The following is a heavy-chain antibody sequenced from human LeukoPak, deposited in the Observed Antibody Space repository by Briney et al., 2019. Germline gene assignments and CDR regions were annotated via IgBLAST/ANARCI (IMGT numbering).Heavy chain of an antibody. CDR1: GFTFSSYA. J-gene: IGHJ6*03. CDR2: ISYDGSDK. D-gene: IGHD3-10*01. Sequence: GGSLSLSCAASGFTFSSYAMYWVRQAPGKGLEGVAVISYDGSDKFYADSVKGRFTISRDNSKNTLYMQMNSLREDDTAVYYCAKARGVRGVIIRGSLLAYMDVWGKGTTVTISS. V-gene: IGHV3-30*04. CDR3: AKARGVRGVIIRGSLLAYMDV.